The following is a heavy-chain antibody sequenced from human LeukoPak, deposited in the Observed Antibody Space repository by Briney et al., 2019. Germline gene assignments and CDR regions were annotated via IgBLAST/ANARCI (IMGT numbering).Heavy chain of an antibody. CDR3: AKGNDIGGYYYPHFDY. CDR1: GFTFNNYG. D-gene: IGHD3-22*01. V-gene: IGHV3-30*18. CDR2: ISSDGNNK. Sequence: GKSLRLSCAASGFTFNNYGMHWVRQAPGKGLEWVAVISSDGNNKNYVDSVKGRFTFSRDNSKNTLYLQMNSLRAEDTAVYYCAKGNDIGGYYYPHFDYWGQGTLVTVSS. J-gene: IGHJ4*02.